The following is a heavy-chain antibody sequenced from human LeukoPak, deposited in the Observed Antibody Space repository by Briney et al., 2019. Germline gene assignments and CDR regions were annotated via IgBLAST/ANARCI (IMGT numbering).Heavy chain of an antibody. CDR1: GYTLTELS. CDR3: ARGRTTDLDY. V-gene: IGHV1-2*06. D-gene: IGHD1-1*01. Sequence: ASVKVSCKVSGYTLTELSMHWVRQAPGQGLEWMGRINPNSGGTNYAQKFQGRVTMTRDTSISTAYMELSRLRSDDTAVYYCARGRTTDLDYWGQGTLVTVSS. CDR2: INPNSGGT. J-gene: IGHJ4*02.